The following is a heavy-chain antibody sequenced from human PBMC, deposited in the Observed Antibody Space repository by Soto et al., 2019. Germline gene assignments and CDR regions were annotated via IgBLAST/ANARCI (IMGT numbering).Heavy chain of an antibody. CDR2: IYWDDDK. J-gene: IGHJ4*02. CDR3: AHAGEYDLLTFAH. V-gene: IGHV2-5*02. CDR1: GFSLSTYHMG. Sequence: QITLKESGPTLVRPAQTLTLTCDFSGFSLSTYHMGVAWIRQPPGKALEWLALIYWDDDKRYSPSLKYRLAISKDTSSNQVVPTITNIDPGDSATYFCAHAGEYDLLTFAHWGPGTLVTVSS. D-gene: IGHD2-2*01.